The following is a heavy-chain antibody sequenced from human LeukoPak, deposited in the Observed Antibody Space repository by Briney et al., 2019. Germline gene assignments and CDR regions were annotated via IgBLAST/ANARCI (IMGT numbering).Heavy chain of an antibody. D-gene: IGHD3-10*01. CDR2: INQDLIQK. J-gene: IGHJ4*02. CDR1: GFTFSSYW. CDR3: ARESDYGSGSY. V-gene: IGHV3-7*01. Sequence: PGGSLXXXXXAXGFTFSSYWXSWVRQAPGKGMEGLSNINQDLIQKYYLAPFNARSTISRDNAKNSLYLQMNSLRAEDTAVYYCARESDYGSGSYWGQGTPVTVSS.